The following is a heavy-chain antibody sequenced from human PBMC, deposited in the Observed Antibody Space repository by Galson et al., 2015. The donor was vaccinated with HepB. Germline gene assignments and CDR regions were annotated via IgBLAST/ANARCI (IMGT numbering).Heavy chain of an antibody. CDR2: IRSKAYGETT. CDR3: TRDDERYSSGWYPSELDY. V-gene: IGHV3-49*03. Sequence: SLRLSCAASGFTFGDYAMSWFRQAPGKGLEWVGFIRSKAYGETTEYAASVKGRFTISRDDSKSVAYLQMNSLKSEDTAVYYCTRDDERYSSGWYPSELDYWGQGTLVTVSS. D-gene: IGHD6-19*01. CDR1: GFTFGDYA. J-gene: IGHJ4*02.